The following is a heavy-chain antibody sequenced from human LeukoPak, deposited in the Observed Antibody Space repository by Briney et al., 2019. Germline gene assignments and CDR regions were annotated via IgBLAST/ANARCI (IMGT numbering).Heavy chain of an antibody. Sequence: GGSLRLSCAASGFTFSSYGMHWVRQAPGKGLEWVAVISYDGSNKYYADSVKGRFTISRDNSKNTLYLQMNSLRPEDTAVYYCTAGVDYWGQGTLVTVSS. D-gene: IGHD2-8*01. V-gene: IGHV3-30*03. CDR1: GFTFSSYG. CDR3: TAGVDY. CDR2: ISYDGSNK. J-gene: IGHJ4*02.